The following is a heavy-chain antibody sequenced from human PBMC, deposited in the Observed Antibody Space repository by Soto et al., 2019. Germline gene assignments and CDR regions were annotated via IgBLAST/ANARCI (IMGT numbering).Heavy chain of an antibody. J-gene: IGHJ4*02. D-gene: IGHD1-20*01. CDR3: ARGSEDWYNWNYVDY. V-gene: IGHV1-18*01. CDR2: ISAYNGNT. Sequence: GASVKVSCKASGYTFTSYGISWVRQAPGQGLEWMGWISAYNGNTNYAQKLQGRVTMTTDTSTSTAYMELRSLRSDDTAVYYCARGSEDWYNWNYVDYWGQGTLVTVSS. CDR1: GYTFTSYG.